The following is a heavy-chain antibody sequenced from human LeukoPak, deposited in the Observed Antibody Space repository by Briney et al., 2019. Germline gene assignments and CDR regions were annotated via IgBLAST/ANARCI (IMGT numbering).Heavy chain of an antibody. CDR1: GDSFSSYW. V-gene: IGHV5-51*01. Sequence: GESLKISCRGSGDSFSSYWIGWVRQMPGKGLERMGIIYPGDSETIYGPPFQGQVTISADRSSSTAYLQWGSLKASDTAIYYCARSSFQHYSGYDFWGQGTLVTVSS. CDR2: IYPGDSET. D-gene: IGHD5-12*01. CDR3: ARSSFQHYSGYDF. J-gene: IGHJ4*02.